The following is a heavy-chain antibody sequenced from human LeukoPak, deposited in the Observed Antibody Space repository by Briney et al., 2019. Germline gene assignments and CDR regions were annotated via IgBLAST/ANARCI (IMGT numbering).Heavy chain of an antibody. CDR1: GGTFSSYA. V-gene: IGHV1-8*02. CDR2: MNPNSGNT. Sequence: ASVKVSCKASGGTFSSYAISWVRQATGQGLEWMGWMNPNSGNTGYAQKFQGRVTMTRNTSISTAYMELSSLRSEDTAVYYCARSGGKRYCTNGVCYTQFDYWGQGTLVTVSS. D-gene: IGHD2-8*01. CDR3: ARSGGKRYCTNGVCYTQFDY. J-gene: IGHJ4*02.